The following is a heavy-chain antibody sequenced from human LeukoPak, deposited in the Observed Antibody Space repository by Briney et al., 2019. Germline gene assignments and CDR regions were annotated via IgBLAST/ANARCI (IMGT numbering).Heavy chain of an antibody. D-gene: IGHD2-2*02. CDR2: IKQDGSAK. CDR3: AKPDCSSTSCYTLDS. Sequence: GGSLRLSCAASGFAFSNYYINWVRQAPGKGLEWVANIKQDGSAKYYVNSVKGRFTISRDNAKNSLYLQMNSLRAGDTAVYYCAKPDCSSTSCYTLDSWGQGTLVTVSS. J-gene: IGHJ4*02. CDR1: GFAFSNYY. V-gene: IGHV3-7*03.